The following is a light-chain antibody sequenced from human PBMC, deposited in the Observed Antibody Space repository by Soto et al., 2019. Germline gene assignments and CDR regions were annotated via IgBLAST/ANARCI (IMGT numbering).Light chain of an antibody. CDR3: CSYXNTKSYV. CDR1: SSDVGGYDY. CDR2: GVT. V-gene: IGLV2-8*01. Sequence: QSALTQPPSASGSPGQSVTISCTGTSSDVGGYDYVSWYQQYPGKAPRLMIYGVTKRPSGVPDRFSGSKSGNTASLTVSGLQAEDEADYYCCSYXNTKSYVFGTGTKVTV. J-gene: IGLJ1*01.